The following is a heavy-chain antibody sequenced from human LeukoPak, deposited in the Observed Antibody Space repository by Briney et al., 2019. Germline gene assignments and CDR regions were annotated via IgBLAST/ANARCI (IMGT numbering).Heavy chain of an antibody. D-gene: IGHD3-10*01. V-gene: IGHV4-39*07. CDR1: GGSISSNNYY. Sequence: SETLSLTCSVSGGSISSNNYYWGWIRQPPGKGLEWIGEINHSGSTNYNPSLKSRVTISVDTSKNQFSLKLSSVTAADTAVYYCAKKRTYYYGSGSYRAGYYFDYWDQGTLVTVSS. J-gene: IGHJ4*02. CDR2: INHSGST. CDR3: AKKRTYYYGSGSYRAGYYFDY.